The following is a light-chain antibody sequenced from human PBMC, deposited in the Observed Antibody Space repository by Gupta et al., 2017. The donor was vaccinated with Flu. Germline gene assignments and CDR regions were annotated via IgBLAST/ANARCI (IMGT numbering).Light chain of an antibody. CDR2: EVN. CDR1: SSDIGSYNL. Sequence: ALPQPASVSGSPGQSITVSCTGTSSDIGSYNLVSWYQQPPGEAPHLLSYEVNKRRSGGAHRGSVAKSVNTSATTAPPLHPEEEADYDYCAPADSSTADWVFGGGTKRTVL. V-gene: IGLV2-23*02. CDR3: CAPADSSTADWV. J-gene: IGLJ3*02.